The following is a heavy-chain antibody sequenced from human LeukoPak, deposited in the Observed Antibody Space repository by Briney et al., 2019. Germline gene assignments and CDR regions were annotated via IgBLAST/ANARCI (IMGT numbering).Heavy chain of an antibody. CDR1: GFTFSTYS. CDR3: ARGSSSGWYYSHMDV. CDR2: VSPTSGTI. D-gene: IGHD6-19*01. Sequence: GGSLRLSCAGSGFTFSTYSMNWVRLAPGKGLEWVSYVSPTSGTIYYTDSVKGRFTISRDNAKNSLYLQMNSLTVEDTAVYYCARGSSSGWYYSHMDVWGKGTTVIVSS. V-gene: IGHV3-48*01. J-gene: IGHJ6*03.